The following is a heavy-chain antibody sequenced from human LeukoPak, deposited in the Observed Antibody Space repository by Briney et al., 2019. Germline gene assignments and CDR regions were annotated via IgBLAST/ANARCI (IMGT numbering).Heavy chain of an antibody. CDR1: GGSISGYY. CDR3: ARGVFIAAAQYGY. J-gene: IGHJ4*02. CDR2: IYYNGNT. Sequence: PSETLSITCTVSGGSISGYYWSWIRQPPGKGLEWIGYIYYNGNTNYNPSLKSRVTISVDTPKNQFSLRLISMTAADTAVYYCARGVFIAAAQYGYWGQGTLVTVSS. D-gene: IGHD6-13*01. V-gene: IGHV4-59*01.